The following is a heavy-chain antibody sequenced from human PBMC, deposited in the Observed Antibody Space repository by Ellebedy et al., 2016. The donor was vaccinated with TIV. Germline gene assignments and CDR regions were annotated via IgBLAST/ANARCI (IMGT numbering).Heavy chain of an antibody. CDR3: GTGDWTFLGMDV. Sequence: ASVKVSCXVSGYTLTEVTIHWVRQAPGKGLEWMGGIDPEDGKTIYAQKFQGRVTITEDTFTDKAYLVLSSLRSEDSAVYYCGTGDWTFLGMDVWGPGTTVTVAS. D-gene: IGHD2-21*02. V-gene: IGHV1-24*01. J-gene: IGHJ6*02. CDR1: GYTLTEVT. CDR2: IDPEDGKT.